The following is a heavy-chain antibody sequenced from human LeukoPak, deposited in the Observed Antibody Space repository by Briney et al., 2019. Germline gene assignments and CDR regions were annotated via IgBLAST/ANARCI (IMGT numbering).Heavy chain of an antibody. V-gene: IGHV1-46*01. D-gene: IGHD6-25*01. CDR2: INPGDGST. Sequence: ASVKVSCKASGYTFTTYHIHWVRQAPGQGLEWMGIINPGDGSTSYAQKFQGRVTVTRDTSTSTVYMDLSSLRSEDTAVYYCARAAVHYYSVMDVWGQGTTVTVSS. J-gene: IGHJ6*02. CDR1: GYTFTTYH. CDR3: ARAAVHYYSVMDV.